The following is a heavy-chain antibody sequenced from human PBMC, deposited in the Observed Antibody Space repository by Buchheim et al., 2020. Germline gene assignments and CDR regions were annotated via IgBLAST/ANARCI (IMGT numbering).Heavy chain of an antibody. D-gene: IGHD3-22*01. J-gene: IGHJ4*02. Sequence: QVQLVESGGGVVQPGRSLRLSCAASGFTFSSYAMHWVRQAPGKGLEWVAVISYDGSNKYYADSVKGGFTISRDNSKNTLYLQMNSLRAEDTAVYYCAREMRGSSGYYVFDYWGQGTL. CDR1: GFTFSSYA. CDR2: ISYDGSNK. CDR3: AREMRGSSGYYVFDY. V-gene: IGHV3-30-3*01.